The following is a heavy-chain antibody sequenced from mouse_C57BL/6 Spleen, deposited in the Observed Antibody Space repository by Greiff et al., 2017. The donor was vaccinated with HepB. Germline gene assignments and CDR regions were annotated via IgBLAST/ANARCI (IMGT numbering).Heavy chain of an antibody. Sequence: VQLQQPGAELVKPGASVKMSCKASGYTFTSYWITWVKQRPGQGLEWIGDIYPGSGSTNYNEKFKSKATLTVDTSSSTAYMQLSSLTSEDSAVYYCARGGGSYYSDWFAYWGQGTLVTVSA. J-gene: IGHJ3*01. CDR3: ARGGGSYYSDWFAY. D-gene: IGHD2-12*01. CDR1: GYTFTSYW. V-gene: IGHV1-55*01. CDR2: IYPGSGST.